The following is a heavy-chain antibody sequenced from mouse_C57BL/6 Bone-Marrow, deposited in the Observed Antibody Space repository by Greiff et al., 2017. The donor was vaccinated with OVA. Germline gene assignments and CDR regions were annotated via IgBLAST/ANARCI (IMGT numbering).Heavy chain of an antibody. J-gene: IGHJ2*01. Sequence: VQLQQSGPVLVKPGASVKMPCKASGYTFTDYYMNWVKQSHGKSLEWIGVINPYNGGTSYNQKFKGKATLTVDKSSSTAYMELNSLTSEDSAVYYCARLATVVFDYWGQGTTLTVSS. CDR3: ARLATVVFDY. V-gene: IGHV1-19*01. CDR1: GYTFTDYY. CDR2: INPYNGGT. D-gene: IGHD1-1*01.